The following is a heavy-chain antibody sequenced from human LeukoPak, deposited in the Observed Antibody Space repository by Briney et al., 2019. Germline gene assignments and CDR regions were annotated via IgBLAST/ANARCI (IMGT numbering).Heavy chain of an antibody. V-gene: IGHV1-46*01. J-gene: IGHJ5*02. CDR3: ARDWGVPAAMLGWFDP. CDR1: GYTFTSYY. Sequence: ASVKVSCKSSGYTFTSYYMYWVRQAPGQGLEWMGIINPSGGSTSYAQKFQGRVTMTRDTSTSTVYMELSSLRSEDTAVYYCARDWGVPAAMLGWFDPWGQGTLVTVSS. D-gene: IGHD2-2*01. CDR2: INPSGGST.